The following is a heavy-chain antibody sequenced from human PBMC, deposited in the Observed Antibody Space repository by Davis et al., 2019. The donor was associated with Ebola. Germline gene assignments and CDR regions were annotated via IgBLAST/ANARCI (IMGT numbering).Heavy chain of an antibody. CDR2: IIPILGIA. CDR3: TLLQEHL. V-gene: IGHV1-69*04. CDR1: GGSSDRYA. Sequence: KVSCKASGGSSDRYAVSWVRQAPGQGLEWMGRIIPILGIANYAQKFQGRVTITADKSTSTAYMELSSLHQGPIGLPPGTLLQEHLWG. J-gene: IGHJ6*01.